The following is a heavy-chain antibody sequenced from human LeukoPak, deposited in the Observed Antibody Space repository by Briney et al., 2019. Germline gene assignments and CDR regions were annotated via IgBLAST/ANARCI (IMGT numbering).Heavy chain of an antibody. Sequence: ASVTVSFKSSGYTFTSYGISWVRQAPGQGLEWMGWISAYNGNTNYAQKLQGRVTMTTDTSTSTAYMELRSLRSDDTAVYYCARVGVAVADVYYYYMDVWGKGTTVTVSS. CDR3: ARVGVAVADVYYYYMDV. J-gene: IGHJ6*03. CDR2: ISAYNGNT. CDR1: GYTFTSYG. D-gene: IGHD6-19*01. V-gene: IGHV1-18*01.